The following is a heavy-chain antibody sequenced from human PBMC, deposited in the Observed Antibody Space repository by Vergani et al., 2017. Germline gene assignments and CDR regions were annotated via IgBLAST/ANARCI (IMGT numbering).Heavy chain of an antibody. CDR3: ALEGMATGAFDI. J-gene: IGHJ3*02. Sequence: EVQLVESGGGLVQPGGSLRLSCAASGFTFSSYEMNWVRQAPGKGLEWVSYISSSGSTIYYADSVKGRFTISRDNAKNSLYLQMNSLRAEDTAVYYCALEGMATGAFDIWGQGTMVTVSS. V-gene: IGHV3-48*03. CDR2: ISSSGSTI. D-gene: IGHD5-24*01. CDR1: GFTFSSYE.